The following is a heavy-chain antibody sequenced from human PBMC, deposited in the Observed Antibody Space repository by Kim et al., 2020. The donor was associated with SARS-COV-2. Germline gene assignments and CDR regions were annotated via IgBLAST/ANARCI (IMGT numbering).Heavy chain of an antibody. D-gene: IGHD2-15*01. J-gene: IGHJ5*02. V-gene: IGHV3-23*01. Sequence: GGSLRLSCAASGFTFSSYAMSWVRQAPGKGLEWVSAISGSGGSTYYADSVKGRFTISRDNSKNTLYLQMNSLRAEDTAVYYCAKGVVAATAVGNWFDPWGQGTLVTVSS. CDR2: ISGSGGST. CDR3: AKGVVAATAVGNWFDP. CDR1: GFTFSSYA.